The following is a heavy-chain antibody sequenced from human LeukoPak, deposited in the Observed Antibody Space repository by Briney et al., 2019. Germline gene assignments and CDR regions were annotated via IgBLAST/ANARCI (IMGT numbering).Heavy chain of an antibody. CDR1: GGSMSSYY. CDR3: ARIGSIFGVEYYYYMDV. Sequence: TTSETLSLTCTVSGGSMSSYYWSWIRQPPGKGLEWIGYIYYSGSTNYNPSLKSRVTISVDTSKNQFSLKLSSVTAADTAVYYCARIGSIFGVEYYYYMDVWGKGTTVTVSS. J-gene: IGHJ6*03. D-gene: IGHD3-3*01. CDR2: IYYSGST. V-gene: IGHV4-59*01.